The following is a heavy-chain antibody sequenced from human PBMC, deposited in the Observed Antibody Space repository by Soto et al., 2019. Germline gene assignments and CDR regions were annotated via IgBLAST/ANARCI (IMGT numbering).Heavy chain of an antibody. CDR1: GYTFTNYW. CDR3: AASIFYHGMDV. V-gene: IGHV5-51*01. J-gene: IGHJ6*02. Sequence: GESLKISCKGSGYTFTNYWIGWVRQMPGKGPEWMGIIYPGDSDTKYNPSFQGQVTISADKSITTTYLQWSSLKASDTAIYYCAASIFYHGMDVWGQGTTVTVS. CDR2: IYPGDSDT.